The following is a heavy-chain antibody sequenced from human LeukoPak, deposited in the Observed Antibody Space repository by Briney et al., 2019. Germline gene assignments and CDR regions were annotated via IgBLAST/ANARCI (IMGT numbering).Heavy chain of an antibody. D-gene: IGHD3-22*01. V-gene: IGHV1-69*05. CDR2: IIPIFGTA. CDR1: GGTFSSYA. Sequence: SVKVSCKASGGTFSSYAISCVRQAPGQGLEWMGGIIPIFGTANYAQKFQGRVTITTDESTSTAYMELSSLRSEDTAVYYCARSPYDSSGYYPLFYAFDIWGQGTMVTVSS. CDR3: ARSPYDSSGYYPLFYAFDI. J-gene: IGHJ3*02.